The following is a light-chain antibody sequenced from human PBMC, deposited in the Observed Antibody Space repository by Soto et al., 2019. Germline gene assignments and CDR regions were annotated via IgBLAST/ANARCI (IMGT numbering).Light chain of an antibody. CDR1: SSNIGNNA. CDR2: YDD. J-gene: IGLJ1*01. CDR3: AAWDDSLNGQV. V-gene: IGLV1-36*01. Sequence: QSVLTQPPSVSEAPRQRVTISCSGSSSNIGNNAVNWYQQLPGKAPKLLIYYDDLLPSGVSDRFSGSKSGTSASLAISGLQSEAEADYYWAAWDDSLNGQVFGTGTKLTVL.